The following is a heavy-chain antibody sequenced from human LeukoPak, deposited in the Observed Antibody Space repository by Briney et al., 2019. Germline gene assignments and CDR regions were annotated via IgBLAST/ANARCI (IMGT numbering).Heavy chain of an antibody. CDR3: ARADYYDSSVQYAGDY. Sequence: GGPLRLSCAASGFTVSSNYMSWVRQAPGKGLEWVSVIYSGGSTYYADSVKGRFTISRHNSKNTLYLQMNSLRAEDTAVYYCARADYYDSSVQYAGDYWGQGTLVTVSS. CDR2: IYSGGST. J-gene: IGHJ4*02. D-gene: IGHD3-22*01. V-gene: IGHV3-53*04. CDR1: GFTVSSNY.